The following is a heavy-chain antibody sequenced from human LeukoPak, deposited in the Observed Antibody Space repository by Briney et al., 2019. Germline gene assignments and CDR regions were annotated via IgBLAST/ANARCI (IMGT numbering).Heavy chain of an antibody. Sequence: GGSLRLSCAASGFTFSSYSMNWVRQAPGKGLEWVSSISSSSSYIYYADSVKGRFTISRDNTKNSLYLQMNSLRAEDTAVYYCARGQQLGTFDYWGQGTLVTVSS. J-gene: IGHJ4*02. D-gene: IGHD6-13*01. V-gene: IGHV3-21*01. CDR1: GFTFSSYS. CDR3: ARGQQLGTFDY. CDR2: ISSSSSYI.